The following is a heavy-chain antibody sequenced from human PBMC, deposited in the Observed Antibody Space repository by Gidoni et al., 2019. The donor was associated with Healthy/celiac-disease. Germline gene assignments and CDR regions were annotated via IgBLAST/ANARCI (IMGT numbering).Heavy chain of an antibody. V-gene: IGHV5-10-1*01. CDR3: ARRISGSPTEPFDY. CDR2: IDPSDSYT. Sequence: EVQLVQSGAEVKKPGEALRISCKASGYSFTSYWITWVRQMPGKGLEWMGRIDPSDSYTNDSPSFQGHVTISADKSISTAYLQWSSLKASDTAMYYCARRISGSPTEPFDYWGQGTLVTVSS. J-gene: IGHJ4*02. CDR1: GYSFTSYW. D-gene: IGHD1-26*01.